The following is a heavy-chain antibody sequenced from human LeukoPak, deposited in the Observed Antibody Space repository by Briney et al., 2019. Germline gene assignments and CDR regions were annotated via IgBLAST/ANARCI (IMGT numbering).Heavy chain of an antibody. V-gene: IGHV4-34*01. CDR3: ARLMTTVTPAWFDP. Sequence: SETLSLTCAVYVGSFSGYYWSWIRQPPGKGLEWIGEINHSGRTNYNPSLKSRVTISVDTSKHQFSLKLSSVTAADTAVYYCARLMTTVTPAWFDPWGQGTLVTVSS. D-gene: IGHD4-17*01. CDR2: INHSGRT. CDR1: VGSFSGYY. J-gene: IGHJ5*02.